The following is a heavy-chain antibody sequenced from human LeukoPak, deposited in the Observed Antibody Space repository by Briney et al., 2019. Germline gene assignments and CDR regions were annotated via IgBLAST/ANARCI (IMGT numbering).Heavy chain of an antibody. CDR3: ARGRIAVAGSPY. CDR2: ISAYNGNT. Sequence: ASVKVSCKASGGTFSSYAISWVRQAPGQGLEWMGWISAYNGNTNYAQKLQGRVTMTRNTSISTAYMELSSLRSEDTAVYYCARGRIAVAGSPYWGQGTLVTVSS. D-gene: IGHD6-19*01. J-gene: IGHJ4*02. V-gene: IGHV1-8*02. CDR1: GGTFSSYA.